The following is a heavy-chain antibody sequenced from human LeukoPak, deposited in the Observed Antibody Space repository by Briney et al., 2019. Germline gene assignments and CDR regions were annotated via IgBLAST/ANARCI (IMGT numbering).Heavy chain of an antibody. V-gene: IGHV3-23*01. Sequence: GGSLRLSCAVSGFNFDDYAMHWVRQAPGRGLEWVSAISGSGGSTYYADSVKGRFTISRDNSKNTLYLQMNSLRAEDTAVYYCAKAETLLWFGELSLYFDYWGQGTLVTVSS. D-gene: IGHD3-10*01. CDR2: ISGSGGST. J-gene: IGHJ4*02. CDR1: GFNFDDYA. CDR3: AKAETLLWFGELSLYFDY.